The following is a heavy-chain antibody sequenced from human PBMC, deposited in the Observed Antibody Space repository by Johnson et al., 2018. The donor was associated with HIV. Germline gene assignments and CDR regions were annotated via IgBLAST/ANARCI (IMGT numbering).Heavy chain of an antibody. CDR2: IRYDGSNK. Sequence: QVQLVESGGGVVQPGGSLGVSCVASGFTFSSYGMHWVRQAPGKGLEWVAFIRYDGSNKYYADSVKGRFTISGDTSKNTLYLQMNSLRAEDTAVYYCARGSIIMVRGVIGLDIWGQGTMVTVSS. J-gene: IGHJ3*02. CDR1: GFTFSSYG. CDR3: ARGSIIMVRGVIGLDI. D-gene: IGHD3-10*01. V-gene: IGHV3-30*02.